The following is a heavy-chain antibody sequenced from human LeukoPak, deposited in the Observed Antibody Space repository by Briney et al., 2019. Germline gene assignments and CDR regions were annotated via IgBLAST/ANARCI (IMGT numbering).Heavy chain of an antibody. Sequence: SETLSLTCAVYGGSFSGYYWSWIRQPPGKGLEWIGEINHSGSTNYNPSLKSRVTISVDTSKNQFSLKLSSVTAADTAVYYCARHRRYYGSGSYTDYYYYMDVWGKGTTVTISS. CDR2: INHSGST. CDR3: ARHRRYYGSGSYTDYYYYMDV. J-gene: IGHJ6*03. D-gene: IGHD3-10*01. V-gene: IGHV4-34*01. CDR1: GGSFSGYY.